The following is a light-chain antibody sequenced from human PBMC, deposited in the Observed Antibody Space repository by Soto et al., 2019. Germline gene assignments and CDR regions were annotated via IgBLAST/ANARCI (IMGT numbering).Light chain of an antibody. CDR2: KND. Sequence: QSALTQPPSASGAPGQRVTISCSGSYSNVGDNTVDWYQHLPGSAPKLLIYKNDQRPSGIPDRFSGSKSGTSASLAISGLQSEDEADYYCVAWDDSLNGYVVFGGGTKVTVL. CDR3: VAWDDSLNGYVV. J-gene: IGLJ2*01. V-gene: IGLV1-44*01. CDR1: YSNVGDNT.